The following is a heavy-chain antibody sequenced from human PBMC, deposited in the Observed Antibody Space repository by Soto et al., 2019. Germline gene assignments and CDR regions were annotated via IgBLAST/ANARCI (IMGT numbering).Heavy chain of an antibody. CDR2: INWNGDRT. Sequence: GGSLRLSCAASGFMFDDYVMNWVRQSPGKGLEWVSGINWNGDRTGYADSVKGRFTISRDNAKNSVYLQMDSLRAEDTAVYYCARGFRLLQFFHYWGQGTLVTVSS. J-gene: IGHJ4*02. D-gene: IGHD3-22*01. CDR3: ARGFRLLQFFHY. V-gene: IGHV3-20*04. CDR1: GFMFDDYV.